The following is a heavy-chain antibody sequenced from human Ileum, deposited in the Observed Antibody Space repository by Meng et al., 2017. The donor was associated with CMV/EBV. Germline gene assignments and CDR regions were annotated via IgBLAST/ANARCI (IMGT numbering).Heavy chain of an antibody. CDR3: ARDSGEYSSSSVYYYYGMDV. Sequence: GESLKISCAASGFTVSSNYMSWVRQAPGKGLEWVSVIYSGGSTYYADSVKGRFTISRDNSKNTLYLQMNSLRAEDTAVYYCARDSGEYSSSSVYYYYGMDVWGQGTMVTVSS. V-gene: IGHV3-53*01. D-gene: IGHD6-6*01. CDR1: GFTVSSNY. J-gene: IGHJ6*02. CDR2: IYSGGST.